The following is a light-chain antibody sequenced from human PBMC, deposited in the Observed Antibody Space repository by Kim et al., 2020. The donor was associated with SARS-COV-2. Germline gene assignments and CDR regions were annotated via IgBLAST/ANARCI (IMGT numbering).Light chain of an antibody. J-gene: IGKJ1*01. V-gene: IGKV1-39*01. Sequence: DIQMTQSPSSLSASVGDRVTITCRTSQSISSHLNWYHQKPGRAPKLLISAASTLQGGVPSRFSGSGSETDFTLTISSLQPEDFATYYCQQRGTFGQGTKVDIK. CDR3: QQRGT. CDR2: AAS. CDR1: QSISSH.